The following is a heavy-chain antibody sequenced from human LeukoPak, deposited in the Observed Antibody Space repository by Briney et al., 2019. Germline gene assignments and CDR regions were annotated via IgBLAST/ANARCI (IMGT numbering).Heavy chain of an antibody. J-gene: IGHJ4*02. CDR2: ISYDGSNK. Sequence: PGGSLRLSCAASGFTFSSYGMHWVRQAPGKGLEWVAVISYDGSNKYYADSVKGRFTISRDNSKNTLYLQTNSLRAEDTAVYYCAKDRSAFDYWGQGTLVTVSS. D-gene: IGHD6-25*01. V-gene: IGHV3-30*18. CDR3: AKDRSAFDY. CDR1: GFTFSSYG.